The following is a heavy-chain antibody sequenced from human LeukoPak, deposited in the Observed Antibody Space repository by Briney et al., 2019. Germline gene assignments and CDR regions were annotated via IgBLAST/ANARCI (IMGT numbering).Heavy chain of an antibody. J-gene: IGHJ4*02. CDR2: IEEDGSEK. V-gene: IGHV3-7*01. D-gene: IGHD3-9*01. Sequence: GGSLRLSCVVSGFTFSSHWMSWVRQAPGKGLEWVANIEEDGSEKYYVDSVKGRFTISRDNAKKSLYLQMDSLRAEDTAVYYCATHGYSELRYFDWSTNEWGQGTLVTVSS. CDR1: GFTFSSHW. CDR3: ATHGYSELRYFDWSTNE.